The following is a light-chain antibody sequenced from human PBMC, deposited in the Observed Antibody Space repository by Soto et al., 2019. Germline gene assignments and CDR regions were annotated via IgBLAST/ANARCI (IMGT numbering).Light chain of an antibody. CDR2: GAS. CDR3: QQYNNWPRGT. V-gene: IGKV3-15*01. Sequence: EIVMTRSPATLSVSPGERATLSCRASQSVSSNLAWYQQKPGQAPRLLIYGASTRATGIPARFSGSGSGTEFTLTFSCLHFEDFAVSYCQQYNNWPRGT. CDR1: QSVSSN. J-gene: IGKJ1*01.